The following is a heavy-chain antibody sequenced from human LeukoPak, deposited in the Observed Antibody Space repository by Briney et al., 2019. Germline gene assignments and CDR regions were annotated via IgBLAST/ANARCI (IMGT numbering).Heavy chain of an antibody. D-gene: IGHD3-10*01. CDR3: AREAYYYGSGSYYWNSGVAWFDP. CDR1: GYTFTDYY. Sequence: ASVKVSCKASGYTFTDYYMHWVRQAPGQGLEWMGWINPHSGGTDHAQKFQGRVTMTTDTSTSTAYMELRSLRSDDTAVYYCAREAYYYGSGSYYWNSGVAWFDPWGQGTLVTVSS. V-gene: IGHV1-2*02. CDR2: INPHSGGT. J-gene: IGHJ5*02.